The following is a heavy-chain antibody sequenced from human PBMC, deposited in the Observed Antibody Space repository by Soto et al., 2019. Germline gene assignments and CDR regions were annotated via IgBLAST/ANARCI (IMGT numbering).Heavy chain of an antibody. CDR1: GFTFDDYT. CDR2: ISWDGGST. J-gene: IGHJ4*02. Sequence: GGSLRLSCAASGFTFDDYTMHWVRQAPGQGLEWVSLISWDGGSTYYADSVKGRFTISRDNSKNSLYLQMNSLRTEDTALYYCAKGGRGYSGYDSLFDYWGQGTLVTVSS. D-gene: IGHD5-12*01. V-gene: IGHV3-43*01. CDR3: AKGGRGYSGYDSLFDY.